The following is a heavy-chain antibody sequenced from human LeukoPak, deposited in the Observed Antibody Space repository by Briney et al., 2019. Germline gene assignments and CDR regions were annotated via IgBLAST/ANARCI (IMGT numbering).Heavy chain of an antibody. CDR1: GFTFGSYA. CDR2: ISGSGSST. V-gene: IGHV3-23*01. CDR3: AKAATGTTGGY. Sequence: GGSLRLSCAASGFTFGSYAMSWVRQAPGKGLEWVSAISGSGSSTYYADSVKGRFTISRDNSKNTLYLQMNTLRAEDTAVYYCAKAATGTTGGYWGQGTLVTVSS. D-gene: IGHD1-1*01. J-gene: IGHJ4*02.